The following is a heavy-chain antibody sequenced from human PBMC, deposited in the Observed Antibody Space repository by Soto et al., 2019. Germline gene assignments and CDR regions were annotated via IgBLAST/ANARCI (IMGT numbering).Heavy chain of an antibody. CDR1: GDSISSNSAA. Sequence: SQTLSLTCAISGDSISSNSAAWNWTRQSPSRGFEWLGRTYYRSRWYHDYAVPVKSRIIINPDTSKNQVSLQLNSVTPDDTAVYYCASYRYDYWGQGTVVTVSS. V-gene: IGHV6-1*01. D-gene: IGHD4-4*01. J-gene: IGHJ4*02. CDR3: ASYRYDY. CDR2: TYYRSRWYH.